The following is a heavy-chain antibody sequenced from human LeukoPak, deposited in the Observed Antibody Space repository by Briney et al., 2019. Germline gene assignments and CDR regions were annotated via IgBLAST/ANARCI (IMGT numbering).Heavy chain of an antibody. V-gene: IGHV3-33*01. D-gene: IGHD1-1*01. J-gene: IGHJ4*02. CDR1: GFTFSSYG. CDR2: IWYDGSNK. Sequence: GGSLRLSCAASGFTFSSYGMHWVRQAPGKGLEWVAVIWYDGSNKYYADSVKGRFTISRDNSKNTLYLQMNSLRAEDTAVYYCARDPAKIRGRLDDRDYWGQGTLVTVSS. CDR3: ARDPAKIRGRLDDRDY.